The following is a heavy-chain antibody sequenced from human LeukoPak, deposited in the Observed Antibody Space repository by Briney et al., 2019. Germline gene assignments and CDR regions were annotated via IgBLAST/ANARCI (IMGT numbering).Heavy chain of an antibody. CDR1: GYSFTSFW. V-gene: IGHV5-51*01. CDR2: IYPGDSNT. CDR3: ARHRARIAARRMAFDI. J-gene: IGHJ3*02. Sequence: LGESLKISCKGSGYSFTSFWIGWVRQMPGKGLEWMGIIYPGDSNTRYSPSFQGQVTISADKSISTAYLQWSSLKASDTAMYYCARHRARIAARRMAFDIWGQGTMVTVSS. D-gene: IGHD6-6*01.